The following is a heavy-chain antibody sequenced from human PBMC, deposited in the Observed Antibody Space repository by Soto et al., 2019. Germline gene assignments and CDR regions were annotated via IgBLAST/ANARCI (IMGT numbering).Heavy chain of an antibody. CDR3: ARYIRGPTVFYFDF. CDR1: GFTFRSYA. D-gene: IGHD5-18*01. J-gene: IGHJ4*02. CDR2: ITYNGDNT. Sequence: LRLSCAASGFTFRSYAMTWVRQAPGKGLEWVSVITYNGDNTFYADSVKGRFTISRDNSKDTVYLQMNSLRAEDTAVYYCARYIRGPTVFYFDFWGPGVLVTVSS. V-gene: IGHV3-23*01.